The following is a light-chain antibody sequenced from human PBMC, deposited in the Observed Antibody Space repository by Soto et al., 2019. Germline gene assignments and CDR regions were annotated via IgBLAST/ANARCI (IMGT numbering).Light chain of an antibody. J-gene: IGKJ5*01. CDR2: GAS. V-gene: IGKV3-20*01. CDR3: QHFGSSPPVT. CDR1: QFTNGKY. Sequence: DIGLNHAPDNLSLSPGESATLSCRVSQFTNGKYVAWYQQRHGLPPRLLVYGASKRAPGIPDRFRGSGSGSEFTLTISAVEPEDFAVYFCQHFGSSPPVTFGQG.